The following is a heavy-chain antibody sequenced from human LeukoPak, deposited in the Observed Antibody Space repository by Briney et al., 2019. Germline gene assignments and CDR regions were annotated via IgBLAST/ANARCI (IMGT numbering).Heavy chain of an antibody. CDR3: ARERFSYGYDPPKFDY. CDR1: GFTFSSYW. Sequence: PGGSLRLSCAVSGFTFSSYWMSWVRQAAGKGLEWVANIKQDGSEKYYVDFVKCRFTISRDNAKNSLYLQMTRLRGEDTAVYYCARERFSYGYDPPKFDYWGQGSLVTVSS. V-gene: IGHV3-7*01. CDR2: IKQDGSEK. D-gene: IGHD5-18*01. J-gene: IGHJ4*02.